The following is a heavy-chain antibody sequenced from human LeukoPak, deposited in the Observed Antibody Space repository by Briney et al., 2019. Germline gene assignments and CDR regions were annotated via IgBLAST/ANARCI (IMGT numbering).Heavy chain of an antibody. D-gene: IGHD6-6*01. Sequence: GRSLRLSCAAFGFTFDDYAMHWVRQAPGKGLEWVSGISWNSGSIGYADSVKGRFTISRDNAKNSLYLQMNSLRAEDTAVYYCARESSSSCFDYWGQGTLVTVSS. CDR2: ISWNSGSI. CDR3: ARESSSSCFDY. J-gene: IGHJ4*02. V-gene: IGHV3-9*01. CDR1: GFTFDDYA.